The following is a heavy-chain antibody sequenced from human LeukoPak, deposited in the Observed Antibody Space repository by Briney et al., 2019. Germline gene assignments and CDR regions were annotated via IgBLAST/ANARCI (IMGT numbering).Heavy chain of an antibody. V-gene: IGHV3-74*01. D-gene: IGHD5-24*01. CDR1: GFTFSSNR. CDR3: ARPQDCYNSFDC. J-gene: IGHJ4*02. CDR2: INSDGSSR. Sequence: GGSLSLSCAASGFTFSSNRMHWARQAPGKGLVWVSRINSDGSSRSYADSVKGRFTISRDNAKNTLYLQMDSLRAEDAAVYYCARPQDCYNSFDCWGQGTLVTVSS.